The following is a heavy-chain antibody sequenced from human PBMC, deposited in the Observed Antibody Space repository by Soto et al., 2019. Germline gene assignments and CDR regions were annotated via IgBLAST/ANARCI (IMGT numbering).Heavy chain of an antibody. CDR3: ARHRAFDI. J-gene: IGHJ3*02. CDR2: INHSGST. V-gene: IGHV4-34*01. CDR1: GGSFSGYY. Sequence: SETLSLTCAVYGGSFSGYYWSWIRQPPGKGLEWIGYINHSGSTNYNPSLKSRVTISVDTSKNQFSLKLSSVTAADTAVYYCARHRAFDIWGQGTMVTVSS.